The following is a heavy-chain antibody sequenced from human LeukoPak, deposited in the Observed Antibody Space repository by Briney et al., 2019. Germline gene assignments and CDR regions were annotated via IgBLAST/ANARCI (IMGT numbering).Heavy chain of an antibody. Sequence: SETLSLTCTVSGGSISSGGYYWSWLRQHPGKGLEWIGYIYYSGSTYYNPSLKSRVTISVDTSKNQFSLKLSSMTAADTAVYYCARYYYWPYYYFDYWGQGTLVTVSS. CDR1: GGSISSGGYY. CDR3: ARYYYWPYYYFDY. D-gene: IGHD3-22*01. CDR2: IYYSGST. J-gene: IGHJ4*02. V-gene: IGHV4-31*03.